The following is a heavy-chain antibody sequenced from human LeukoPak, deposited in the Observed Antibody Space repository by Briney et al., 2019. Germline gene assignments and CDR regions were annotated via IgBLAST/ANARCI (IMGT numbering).Heavy chain of an antibody. J-gene: IGHJ4*02. CDR2: ISYDGSNK. CDR1: GFTFSSYA. CDR3: AREKGIAVAGTYFDY. Sequence: GGSLRLSCAASGFTFSSYAMHWVRQAPGKGLEWVAVISYDGSNKYYADSVKGRFTISRDNSKNTLYLQMNSLRAEDTAVHYCAREKGIAVAGTYFDYWGQGTLVTVSS. V-gene: IGHV3-30-3*01. D-gene: IGHD6-19*01.